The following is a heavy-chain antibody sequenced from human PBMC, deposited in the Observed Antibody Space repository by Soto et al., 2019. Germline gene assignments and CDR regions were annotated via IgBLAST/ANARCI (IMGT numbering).Heavy chain of an antibody. D-gene: IGHD2-21*01. CDR2: VDSDGGST. CDR1: GFTFSNHW. Sequence: EVHLVESGGGLVQPGGSLRLSCEASGFTFSNHWMHWVRQVPGKGLVWVSRVDSDGGSTSYADAVKGRFTISRDNAKNTLYLQMNSLSAEDTAVYYCARDIPGYFDLWGRGTLVTVSS. J-gene: IGHJ2*01. V-gene: IGHV3-74*01. CDR3: ARDIPGYFDL.